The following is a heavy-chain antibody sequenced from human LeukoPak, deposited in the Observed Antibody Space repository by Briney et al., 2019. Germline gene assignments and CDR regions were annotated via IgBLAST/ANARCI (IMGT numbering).Heavy chain of an antibody. CDR2: IYYSGST. V-gene: IGHV4-38-2*02. J-gene: IGHJ3*02. D-gene: IGHD3-10*01. CDR1: GYSISTGYY. CDR3: ASAKRTVVLNTYYYGSGSYDAFDI. Sequence: PSETLSLTCTVSGYSISTGYYWDWIRQPPGKGLEWIGSIYYSGSTYYNPSLKSRVTISVDTSKNQFSLKLSSVTAADTAVYYCASAKRTVVLNTYYYGSGSYDAFDIWGQGTMVTVSS.